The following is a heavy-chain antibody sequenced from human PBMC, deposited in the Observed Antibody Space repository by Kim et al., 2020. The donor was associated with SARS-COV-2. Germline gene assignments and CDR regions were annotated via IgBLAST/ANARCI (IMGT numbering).Heavy chain of an antibody. V-gene: IGHV4-59*01. J-gene: IGHJ4*02. CDR3: ARDLTLGLGYFDY. Sequence: CHPSRKSRVTISVDTAKNQFSLKLSSVTAADTAVYYCARDLTLGLGYFDYWGQGTLVTVSS. D-gene: IGHD1-26*01.